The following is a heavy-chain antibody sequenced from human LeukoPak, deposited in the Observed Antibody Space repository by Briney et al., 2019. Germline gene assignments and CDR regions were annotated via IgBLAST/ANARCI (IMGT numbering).Heavy chain of an antibody. J-gene: IGHJ4*02. Sequence: GGSLRLSCAASGFTFSGYAMSWVRQAPGKGLEWVSAISGGGGITYYADSVEGRFTISRDNSRDTLSLQMDSLRAEDTAIYYCAKDTSGYYRPFDYWGQGTLVTVSS. V-gene: IGHV3-23*01. CDR1: GFTFSGYA. CDR3: AKDTSGYYRPFDY. D-gene: IGHD3-22*01. CDR2: ISGGGGIT.